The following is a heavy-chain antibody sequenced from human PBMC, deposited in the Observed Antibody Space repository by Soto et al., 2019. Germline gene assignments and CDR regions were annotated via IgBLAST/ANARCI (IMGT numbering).Heavy chain of an antibody. J-gene: IGHJ6*02. CDR1: GLSVNGIY. V-gene: IGHV3-66*01. CDR3: VRVPPAHDYYGLDV. Sequence: GGSLRLSCVASGLSVNGIYMSWVSQAPGKGLEWVSIIYAGGSTYYADSVKDRFTISRDSSKNTLFLQMNSVREEDTAVYFCVRVPPAHDYYGLDVWGQGTTVTVS. CDR2: IYAGGST.